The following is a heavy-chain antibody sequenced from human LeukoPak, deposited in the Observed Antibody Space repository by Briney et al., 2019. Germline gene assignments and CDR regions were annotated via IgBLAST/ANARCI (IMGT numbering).Heavy chain of an antibody. V-gene: IGHV1-18*01. CDR1: GCTFSSYG. D-gene: IGHD3-22*01. CDR3: ARGHPGYYDNSGYLPLDY. Sequence: ASVKVSCKAFGCTFSSYGISWVRQAPGQGLEWMGWISAYSGNTNYAQKLQGRVTMTADTSTNTAYMELRSLRSDDTAVYYCARGHPGYYDNSGYLPLDYWGQGTLVTASS. CDR2: ISAYSGNT. J-gene: IGHJ4*02.